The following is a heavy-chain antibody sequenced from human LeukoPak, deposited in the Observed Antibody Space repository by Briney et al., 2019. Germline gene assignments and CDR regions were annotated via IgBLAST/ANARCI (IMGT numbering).Heavy chain of an antibody. CDR2: ISGSGGST. V-gene: IGHV3-23*01. CDR1: GFTFSSFE. Sequence: GRSLRLSCVASGFTFSSFEMNWVRQAPGKGLEWVSGISGSGGSTYYADSVKGRFTISRDNSKNRLYLQMNSLRAEDTAVYYCAKRPRGNYLDPFDYWGQGTLVTVSS. J-gene: IGHJ4*02. CDR3: AKRPRGNYLDPFDY. D-gene: IGHD3-10*01.